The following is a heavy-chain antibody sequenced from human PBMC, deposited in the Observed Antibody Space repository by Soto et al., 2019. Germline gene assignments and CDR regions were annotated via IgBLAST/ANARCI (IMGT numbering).Heavy chain of an antibody. D-gene: IGHD1-7*01. Sequence: PSETLSLTCAVYGGSFSGYYWSWMRQPPGKGLEWIGEINHSGSTNYNPSLKSRVTISVDTSKNQFSLKLSSVTAADTAVYYCARGARWNYKGGKNWFDPWGQGTLVTVSS. V-gene: IGHV4-34*01. CDR3: ARGARWNYKGGKNWFDP. J-gene: IGHJ5*02. CDR2: INHSGST. CDR1: GGSFSGYY.